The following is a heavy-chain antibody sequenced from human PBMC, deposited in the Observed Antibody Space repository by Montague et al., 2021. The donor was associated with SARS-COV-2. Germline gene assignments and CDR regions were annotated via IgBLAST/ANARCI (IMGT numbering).Heavy chain of an antibody. V-gene: IGHV3-33*01. CDR3: VRGSVGRYYFDY. Sequence: SLRLSCAASGFIFGSYGMHWVRQAPGKGLEWVAHIWYDGSNENYVDSVKGRFTISRDNFKNTLYLQMNSLRADDTAIYYCVRGSVGRYYFDYWGQGTLVTVSS. J-gene: IGHJ4*02. D-gene: IGHD1-26*01. CDR1: GFIFGSYG. CDR2: IWYDGSNE.